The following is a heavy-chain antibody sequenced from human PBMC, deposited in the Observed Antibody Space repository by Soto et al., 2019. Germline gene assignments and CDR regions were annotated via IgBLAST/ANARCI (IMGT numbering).Heavy chain of an antibody. CDR1: GGSISSGDYY. CDR2: IYYSGST. V-gene: IGHV4-30-4*01. CDR3: ARCLLPSSAIYYFDY. Sequence: QVQLQESGPGLVKPSQTLSLTCTVSGGSISSGDYYWSWIRQPPGKGLEWIGYIYYSGSTYYNPSLKSRVTISVDTSKNQFSLKLSSATAADTAVYYCARCLLPSSAIYYFDYWGQGTLVTVSS. D-gene: IGHD3-3*01. J-gene: IGHJ4*02.